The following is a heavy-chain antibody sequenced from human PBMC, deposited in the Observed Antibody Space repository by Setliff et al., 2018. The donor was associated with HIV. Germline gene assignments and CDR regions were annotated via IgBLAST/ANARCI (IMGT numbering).Heavy chain of an antibody. J-gene: IGHJ4*02. CDR1: GFTFSDDY. CDR2: ISGSGSVI. D-gene: IGHD3-22*01. CDR3: ARIPNHSSGFDY. V-gene: IGHV3-11*01. Sequence: PGGSLRLSCAASGFTFSDDYMSWIRQIPGKGLEWVSYISGSGSVIFYADSVKGRFTISRDNAKNSLYLQMNSLRAEDTAVYYCARIPNHSSGFDYWGQGTPVTVSS.